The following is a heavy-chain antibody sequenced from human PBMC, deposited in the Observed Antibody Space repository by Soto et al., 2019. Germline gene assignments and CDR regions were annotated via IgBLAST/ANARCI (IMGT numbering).Heavy chain of an antibody. CDR1: GGSVSSGSYY. D-gene: IGHD2-15*01. Sequence: QVQLQESGPGLVKPSETLSLTCTVSGGSVSSGSYYWSWIRQPPGKGLEWIGYIYYSGSTNYNPALQSRVTISVDTSKNQFSLKLSSVTAADTAVYYCARMGYCSGGSCYSSYYSGMDVWGQGTTVTVSS. CDR3: ARMGYCSGGSCYSSYYSGMDV. V-gene: IGHV4-61*01. J-gene: IGHJ6*02. CDR2: IYYSGST.